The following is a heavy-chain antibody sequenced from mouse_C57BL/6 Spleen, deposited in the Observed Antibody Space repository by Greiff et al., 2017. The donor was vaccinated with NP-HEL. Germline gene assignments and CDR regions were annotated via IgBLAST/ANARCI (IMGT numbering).Heavy chain of an antibody. CDR2: IDPSDSYT. CDR1: GYTFTSYW. CDR3: ARGLYGHYGSY. V-gene: IGHV1-69*01. J-gene: IGHJ2*01. Sequence: QVQLKQPGAELVMPGASVKLSCKASGYTFTSYWMHWVKQRPGQGLEWIGEIDPSDSYTNYNQKFKGKSTLTVDKSSSTAYMQLSSLTSEDSAVYYCARGLYGHYGSYWGQGTTLTVSS. D-gene: IGHD2-1*01.